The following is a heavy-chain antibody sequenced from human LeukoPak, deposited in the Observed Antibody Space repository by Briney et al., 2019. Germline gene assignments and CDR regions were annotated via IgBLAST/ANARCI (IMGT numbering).Heavy chain of an antibody. CDR1: GFTFSNYA. Sequence: GGSLRLSCAASGFTFSNYAMHWVRQAPGKGLEWVSIISYDGSNKYYADSVKGRFTISRDNSKNTLYLQMNSLRAEDTAVYYCARDPVGTTTTNFDYWGQGTLVTVSS. D-gene: IGHD1-26*01. V-gene: IGHV3-30-3*01. CDR3: ARDPVGTTTTNFDY. CDR2: ISYDGSNK. J-gene: IGHJ4*02.